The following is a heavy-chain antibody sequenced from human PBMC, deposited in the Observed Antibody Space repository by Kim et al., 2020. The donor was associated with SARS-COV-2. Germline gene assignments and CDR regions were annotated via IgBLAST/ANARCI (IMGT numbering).Heavy chain of an antibody. CDR1: GYTFTSYG. CDR2: ISAYNGNT. D-gene: IGHD3-10*01. Sequence: ASVKVSCKASGYTFTSYGISWVRQAPGQGLEWMGWISAYNGNTNYAQKLQGRVTMTTDTSTSTAYMELRSLRSDDTAVYYCARAELLWFGEFRGGMDVRGQGTTVTVSS. CDR3: ARAELLWFGEFRGGMDV. V-gene: IGHV1-18*01. J-gene: IGHJ6*02.